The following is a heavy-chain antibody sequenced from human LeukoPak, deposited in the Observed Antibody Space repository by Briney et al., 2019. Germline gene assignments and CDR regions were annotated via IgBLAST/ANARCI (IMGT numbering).Heavy chain of an antibody. CDR2: IYYSGST. Sequence: SETLSLTSTVSGGSISSYYWSWIRQPPGKGLEWIGYIYYSGSTNYNPSLKSRVTISVDTSKNQFPLKLSSVTAADTAVYYCARGITMVPYYFDYWGQGTLVTVSS. J-gene: IGHJ4*02. CDR3: ARGITMVPYYFDY. CDR1: GGSISSYY. V-gene: IGHV4-59*01. D-gene: IGHD3-10*01.